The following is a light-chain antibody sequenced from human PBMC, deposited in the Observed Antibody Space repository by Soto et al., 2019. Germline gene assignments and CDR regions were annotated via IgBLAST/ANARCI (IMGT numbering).Light chain of an antibody. CDR3: QQSYSTLALT. J-gene: IGKJ4*01. CDR2: AAS. V-gene: IGKV1-39*01. CDR1: QSISSY. Sequence: DIQMTQSPSSLSASVGDRVTITCRASQSISSYLNWYQQKPGKAPKLLIYAASSLQSGVPSRFSGSGSGTDFTLTISSLQPEDFAIYYCQQSYSTLALTFGGGTKVDIK.